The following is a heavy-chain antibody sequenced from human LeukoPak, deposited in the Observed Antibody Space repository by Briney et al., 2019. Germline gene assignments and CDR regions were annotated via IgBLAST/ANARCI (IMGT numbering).Heavy chain of an antibody. CDR3: ARLDCSSTSCYTVRGYYYYYMDV. CDR1: GYTFTSYG. CDR2: ISAYNGNT. J-gene: IGHJ6*03. D-gene: IGHD2-2*02. V-gene: IGHV1-18*01. Sequence: ASVKVSCKASGYTFTSYGISWVRQAPGQGLEWMGWISAYNGNTNYAQKLQGRVTMTTDTSTSTAYMELRSLRSDDTAVYYCARLDCSSTSCYTVRGYYYYYMDVWGKGTTVTVSS.